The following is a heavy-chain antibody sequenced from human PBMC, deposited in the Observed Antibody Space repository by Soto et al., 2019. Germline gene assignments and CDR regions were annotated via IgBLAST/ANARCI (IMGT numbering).Heavy chain of an antibody. CDR3: AIHRRKGRTLMVTGWFDP. J-gene: IGHJ5*02. Sequence: QLQLQESGPGLVKPSETLSLTCSVSGGSINTTDYYWAWIRQPPGRELEWFGSISNTGTTFYNPSLKSRVTISVDPSKSQFSLRLTSVTASDTAVYYCAIHRRKGRTLMVTGWFDPWGQGTLVNVSS. CDR2: ISNTGTT. CDR1: GGSINTTDYY. V-gene: IGHV4-39*01. D-gene: IGHD5-18*01.